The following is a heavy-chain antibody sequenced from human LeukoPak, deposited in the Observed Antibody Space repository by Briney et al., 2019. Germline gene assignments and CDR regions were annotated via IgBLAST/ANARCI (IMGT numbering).Heavy chain of an antibody. Sequence: SETLSLTCTVSGGSISSGSYYWSWIRQPAGKGLEWIGRIYTSGSTNYNPSLKSRVTISVDTSKNQFSLKLSSVTAADTAVYYCARDTGVYGEDYWGQGTLVTVSS. D-gene: IGHD4-17*01. CDR2: IYTSGST. CDR1: GGSISSGSYY. CDR3: ARDTGVYGEDY. V-gene: IGHV4-61*02. J-gene: IGHJ4*02.